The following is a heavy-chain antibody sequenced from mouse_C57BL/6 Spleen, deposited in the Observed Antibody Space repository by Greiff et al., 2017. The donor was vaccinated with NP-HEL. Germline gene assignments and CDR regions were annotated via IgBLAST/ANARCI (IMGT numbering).Heavy chain of an antibody. CDR1: GFTFSSYA. V-gene: IGHV5-4*01. J-gene: IGHJ2*01. Sequence: EVQLVESGGGLVKPGGSLKLSCAASGFTFSSYAMSWVRQTPEKRLEWVATISDGGSYTYYPDNVKGRFTISRDNAKNNLYLQMSHLKSEDTAMYYCARVHFYYGSSYDYFDYWGQGTTLTVSS. CDR3: ARVHFYYGSSYDYFDY. CDR2: ISDGGSYT. D-gene: IGHD1-1*01.